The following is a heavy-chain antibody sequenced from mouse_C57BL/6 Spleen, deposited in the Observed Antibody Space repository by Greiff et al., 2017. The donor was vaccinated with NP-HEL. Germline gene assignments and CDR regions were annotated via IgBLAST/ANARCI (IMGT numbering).Heavy chain of an antibody. CDR3: ARGRLLRYYAMDY. CDR1: GYTFTDYY. D-gene: IGHD2-3*01. V-gene: IGHV1-26*01. Sequence: EVQLQQSGPELVKPGASVKISCKASGYTFTDYYMNWVKQSHGKSLEWIGDINPNNGGTSYNQKFKGKATLTVDKSSSTAYMELRSLTSEDSAVYYCARGRLLRYYAMDYWGQGTSVTVSS. CDR2: INPNNGGT. J-gene: IGHJ4*01.